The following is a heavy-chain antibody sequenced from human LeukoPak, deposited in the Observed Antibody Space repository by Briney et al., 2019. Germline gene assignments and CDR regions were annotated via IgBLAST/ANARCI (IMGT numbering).Heavy chain of an antibody. D-gene: IGHD3-22*01. Sequence: GRSLRLSCAASGFPFSSYGMRWVRQTPGKGLEWVSIIYIRGTTYYADSVKGRFTLSRENFKNTLYLQMNSLRAEDTAVYFCASSDYDSSGLLYWGQGILVTVSS. V-gene: IGHV3-66*01. CDR1: GFPFSSYG. J-gene: IGHJ4*02. CDR3: ASSDYDSSGLLY. CDR2: IYIRGTT.